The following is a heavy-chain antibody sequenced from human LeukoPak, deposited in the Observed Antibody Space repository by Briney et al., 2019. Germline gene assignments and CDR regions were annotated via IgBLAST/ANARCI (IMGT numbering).Heavy chain of an antibody. D-gene: IGHD5-24*01. V-gene: IGHV4-59*08. Sequence: PSETLSLTCTVSGGSISSYYWSWIRQPPGKGLEWIGYIYYSGSTNYNPSLKSRVTISVDTSKNQFSLKLSSVTAADTAVYYCARHSGMMATIPYYFDYWGQGTLVTVSS. CDR2: IYYSGST. J-gene: IGHJ4*02. CDR1: GGSISSYY. CDR3: ARHSGMMATIPYYFDY.